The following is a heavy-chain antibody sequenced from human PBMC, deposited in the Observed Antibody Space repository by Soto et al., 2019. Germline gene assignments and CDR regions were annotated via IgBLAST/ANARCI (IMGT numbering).Heavy chain of an antibody. J-gene: IGHJ6*02. Sequence: QVQLVESGGGLVKPGGSLRLSCAASGFTFSDYYMSWIRQAPGKGLEWVSYISSSGSTIYYADSVKGRFTISRDNAKNSLYLQMNSLRAEDTAVYYCARFSRQPTVTGHYYYYGMDVWGQGTTVTVSS. CDR1: GFTFSDYY. CDR2: ISSSGSTI. D-gene: IGHD4-4*01. V-gene: IGHV3-11*01. CDR3: ARFSRQPTVTGHYYYYGMDV.